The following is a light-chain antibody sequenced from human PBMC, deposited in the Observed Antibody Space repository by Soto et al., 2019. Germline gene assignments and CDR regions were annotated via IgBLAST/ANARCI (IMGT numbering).Light chain of an antibody. V-gene: IGKV3-15*01. J-gene: IGKJ2*01. Sequence: EIVMTRSPATLSVSPGEGAALSCRASQGLSNNLAWYQQKPGQAPRLLIYGASTRATAIPARFSGSGSETQFTLTISSLQSEDFAVYYCQQYDNWPYTFGQGTKLEIK. CDR3: QQYDNWPYT. CDR1: QGLSNN. CDR2: GAS.